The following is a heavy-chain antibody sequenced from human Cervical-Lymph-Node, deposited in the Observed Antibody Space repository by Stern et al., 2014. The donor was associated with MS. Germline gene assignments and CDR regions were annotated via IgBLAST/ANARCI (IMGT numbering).Heavy chain of an antibody. J-gene: IGHJ1*01. CDR3: ANPLPYAN. CDR2: VNPTYGRT. CDR1: GDTFASYP. D-gene: IGHD4-17*01. Sequence: VQLVESGSEVKKPGASVKVSCKASGDTFASYPIHWLRQAPGQGFVWMGIVNPTYGRTNYAQTFKGRVTLTRDTSTRTVYMELSSLRTEDTAMYFCANPLPYANWGQGTRVTVSS. V-gene: IGHV1-46*03.